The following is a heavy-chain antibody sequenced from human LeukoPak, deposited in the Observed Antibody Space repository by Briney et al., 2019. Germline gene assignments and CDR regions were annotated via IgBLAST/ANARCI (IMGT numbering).Heavy chain of an antibody. CDR3: ARAGITIFGVVSDFDY. D-gene: IGHD3-3*01. J-gene: IGHJ4*02. V-gene: IGHV3-49*05. CDR1: GFNFNDYA. Sequence: KPGRSLRLSCSASGFNFNDYAMSWFRQAPGKGLEWVGFIRSKTYAGTAEYAASVKGRFTISRDDSKSIAYVHMNSLKTEDTAVYYRARAGITIFGVVSDFDYWGQGTLVTVSS. CDR2: IRSKTYAGTA.